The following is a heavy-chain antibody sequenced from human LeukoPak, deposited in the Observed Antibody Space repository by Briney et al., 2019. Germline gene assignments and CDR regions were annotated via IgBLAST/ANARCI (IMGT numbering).Heavy chain of an antibody. V-gene: IGHV3-66*01. D-gene: IGHD5-18*01. Sequence: PGGSLRLSCAASGFTVNSNYMSWVRQAPGKGLEWVSIIYSVGNTYYADSVEGRFTISRDNSTNTLYLQMNSLRAEDTAVYYCARGHVGTAMVWDYWGQGTLVTVSS. CDR1: GFTVNSNY. J-gene: IGHJ4*02. CDR3: ARGHVGTAMVWDY. CDR2: IYSVGNT.